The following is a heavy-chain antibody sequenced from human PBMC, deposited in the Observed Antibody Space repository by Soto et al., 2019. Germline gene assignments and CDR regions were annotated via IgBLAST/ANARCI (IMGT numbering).Heavy chain of an antibody. CDR3: AKDRGTVTTWGVDY. Sequence: QVQLVESGGGVVQPGRSLRLSCAASGFTFSSYGMHWVRQAPGKGLEWVAVISYDGSNKYYADSVKGRFTISRDNSKNTLCLQMNSLRAEDTAVYYCAKDRGTVTTWGVDYWGQGTLVTVSS. D-gene: IGHD4-17*01. CDR1: GFTFSSYG. V-gene: IGHV3-30*18. J-gene: IGHJ4*02. CDR2: ISYDGSNK.